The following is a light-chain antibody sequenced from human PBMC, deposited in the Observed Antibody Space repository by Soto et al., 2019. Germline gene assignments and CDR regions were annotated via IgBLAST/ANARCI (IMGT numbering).Light chain of an antibody. Sequence: DIQMTQSPSSVSASVGDRVTITCRASQPISTWLAWYQQKPGKAPKLLIYAASSLQSGVPSRFSGSGSGTDFTLTISSLQAEDFATYYCQQANNIPRTFGQGTKVEIK. CDR2: AAS. CDR3: QQANNIPRT. CDR1: QPISTW. V-gene: IGKV1-12*01. J-gene: IGKJ1*01.